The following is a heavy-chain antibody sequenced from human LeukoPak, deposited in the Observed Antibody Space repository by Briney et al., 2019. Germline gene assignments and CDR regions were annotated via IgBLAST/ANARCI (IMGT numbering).Heavy chain of an antibody. CDR1: GFSFSSAW. Sequence: GGSLRLSCAASGFSFSSAWMSWVRRAPGKGLEWVGLIKSKTDGGTTDYAAPVKGRFTVSRDDSENMLYLQMNNLKTEDTAVYYCATTSYGSGSPWGQGTLVTVSS. J-gene: IGHJ5*02. V-gene: IGHV3-15*01. CDR3: ATTSYGSGSP. D-gene: IGHD3-10*01. CDR2: IKSKTDGGTT.